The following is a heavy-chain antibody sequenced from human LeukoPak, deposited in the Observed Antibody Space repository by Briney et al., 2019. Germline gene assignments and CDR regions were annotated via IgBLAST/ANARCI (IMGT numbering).Heavy chain of an antibody. CDR2: IYYSGST. CDR1: GGSISSYY. J-gene: IGHJ6*02. CDR3: ARQPSIAAAGHTYYYYYGMDV. Sequence: SETLSLTCTVSGGSISSYYWSWIRQPPGKGLEWIGYIYYSGSTNYTPSLKSRVTISVDTSKNQFSLKLSSVTAADTAVYYCARQPSIAAAGHTYYYYYGMDVWGQGTTVTVSS. V-gene: IGHV4-59*08. D-gene: IGHD6-13*01.